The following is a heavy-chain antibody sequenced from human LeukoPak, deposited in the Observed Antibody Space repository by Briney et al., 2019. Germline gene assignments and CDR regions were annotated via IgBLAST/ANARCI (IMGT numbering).Heavy chain of an antibody. Sequence: PSETLSLTCTVSGGSISSYYWSWIRQPPGKGLEWIGYIYYSGSTNYNPSLKSRVTISVDTSKNQFSLKLSSVTAADTAVYYCARVQQGPYYFDYWGQGTLVTVSS. CDR1: GGSISSYY. V-gene: IGHV4-59*01. J-gene: IGHJ4*02. D-gene: IGHD1-1*01. CDR3: ARVQQGPYYFDY. CDR2: IYYSGST.